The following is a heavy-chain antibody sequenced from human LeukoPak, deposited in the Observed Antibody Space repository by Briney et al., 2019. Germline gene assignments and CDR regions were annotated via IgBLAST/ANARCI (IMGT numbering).Heavy chain of an antibody. CDR3: ASVGTYYYDSSGYPSVAFDI. D-gene: IGHD3-22*01. CDR2: IYYSGST. V-gene: IGHV4-39*01. CDR1: GGSISSSSYY. Sequence: SETLSFTCTVSGGSISSSSYYWGWIRQPPGKGLEWIGSIYYSGSTYYNPSPKSRVTISVDTSKNQFSLKLSSVTAADTAVYYCASVGTYYYDSSGYPSVAFDIWGQGTMVTVSS. J-gene: IGHJ3*02.